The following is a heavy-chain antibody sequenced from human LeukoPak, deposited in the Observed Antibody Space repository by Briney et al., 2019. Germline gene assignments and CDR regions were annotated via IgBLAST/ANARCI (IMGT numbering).Heavy chain of an antibody. CDR3: ASWAGNTQSDSWSGPFDY. Sequence: PGGSLRLSCAVSGLTFSNFKMNWVRQAPGKGLEWVSYISDSGRTTFYADSVKGRFTIPRDNAKNSLYLQMSSLRVEDTAVYYWASWAGNTQSDSWSGPFDYWGQGTLVTVSS. CDR1: GLTFSNFK. D-gene: IGHD3-3*01. J-gene: IGHJ4*02. V-gene: IGHV3-48*03. CDR2: ISDSGRTT.